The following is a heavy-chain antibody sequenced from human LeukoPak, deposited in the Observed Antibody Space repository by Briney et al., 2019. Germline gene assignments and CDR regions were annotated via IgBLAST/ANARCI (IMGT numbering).Heavy chain of an antibody. J-gene: IGHJ4*02. Sequence: GASVKVSCKASGYTFTGYYMHWVRQAPGQGLEWMGRINPNSGGTNYAQKFQGRDTVTRDTSISTAYMELSRLRSDDTAVYYCAILWQTTVTTWRAFDYWGQGTLVTVSS. CDR3: AILWQTTVTTWRAFDY. CDR2: INPNSGGT. D-gene: IGHD4-17*01. V-gene: IGHV1-2*06. CDR1: GYTFTGYY.